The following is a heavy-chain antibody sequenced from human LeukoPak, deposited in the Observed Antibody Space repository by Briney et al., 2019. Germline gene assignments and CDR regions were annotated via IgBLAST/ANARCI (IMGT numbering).Heavy chain of an antibody. CDR2: INPSGGST. J-gene: IGHJ4*02. D-gene: IGHD3-10*01. V-gene: IGHV1-46*01. CDR1: GYTFTSYY. Sequence: ASVKVSCKASGYTFTSYYMHWVRQAPGQGLEWMGIINPSGGSTSYAQKFQGRVTMTRDTSTSTAYMELRSLRSDDTAVYYCARGDGSGGSDYWGQGTLVTVSS. CDR3: ARGDGSGGSDY.